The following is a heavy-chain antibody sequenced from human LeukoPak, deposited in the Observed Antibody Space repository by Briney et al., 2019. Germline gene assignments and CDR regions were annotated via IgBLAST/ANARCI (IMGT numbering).Heavy chain of an antibody. CDR3: ARDPVGTFGELLPDY. Sequence: TGGSLRLSCAASGFTFSSYAMHWVRQAPGKGLEYVSAISSNGGSTYYANSVKGRFTISRDNSKNTLYLQMGSLRAEDMAVYYCARDPVGTFGELLPDYWGQRTLVTVSS. D-gene: IGHD3-10*01. CDR2: ISSNGGST. CDR1: GFTFSSYA. J-gene: IGHJ4*02. V-gene: IGHV3-64*01.